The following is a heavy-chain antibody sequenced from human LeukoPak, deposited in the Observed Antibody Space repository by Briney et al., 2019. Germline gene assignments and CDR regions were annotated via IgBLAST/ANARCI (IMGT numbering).Heavy chain of an antibody. D-gene: IGHD6-6*01. Sequence: PGGSLRLSRAASGFTFDDYAMHWVRQAPGKGLEWVSGISWNSGSIGYADSVKGRFTISRDNAKNSLYLQMNSLRAEDTALYYCAKDKSRRYFDYWGQGTLVTVSS. V-gene: IGHV3-9*01. CDR3: AKDKSRRYFDY. J-gene: IGHJ4*02. CDR1: GFTFDDYA. CDR2: ISWNSGSI.